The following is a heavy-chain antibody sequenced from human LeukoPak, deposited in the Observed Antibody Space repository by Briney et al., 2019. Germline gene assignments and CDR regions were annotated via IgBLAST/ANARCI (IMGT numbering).Heavy chain of an antibody. J-gene: IGHJ4*02. CDR2: INPNSGGT. CDR1: GYTFTSRY. V-gene: IGHV1-2*04. CDR3: ARARYSGYESPFDY. Sequence: ASVKVSCKASGYTFTSRYMHWVRQAPGQELEWMGWINPNSGGTNYAQKFQGWVTMTRDTSISTAYMELSRLRSDDTAVYYCARARYSGYESPFDYWGQGTLVTVSS. D-gene: IGHD5-12*01.